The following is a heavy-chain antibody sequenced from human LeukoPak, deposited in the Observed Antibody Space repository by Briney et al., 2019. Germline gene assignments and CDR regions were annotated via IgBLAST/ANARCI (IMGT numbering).Heavy chain of an antibody. Sequence: PGGSLRLSCAASGFTFSNYSMNWVRQAPGKGLEWVSYISSSRSSIYYYADSVKGRFTISRDNAKNSLYLQMSSLRAEDTALYYCAGRCSVTRCHFSSYGMDVWGQGTTVTVSS. J-gene: IGHJ6*02. V-gene: IGHV3-48*04. D-gene: IGHD2-15*01. CDR1: GFTFSNYS. CDR2: ISSSRSSI. CDR3: AGRCSVTRCHFSSYGMDV.